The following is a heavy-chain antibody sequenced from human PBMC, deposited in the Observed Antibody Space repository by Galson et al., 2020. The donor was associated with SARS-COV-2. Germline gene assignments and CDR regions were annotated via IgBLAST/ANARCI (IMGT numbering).Heavy chain of an antibody. D-gene: IGHD6-19*01. CDR2: ISYDGTFT. Sequence: GESLKISCGVSGFTFRNHAMHWVRQTPGKGLEWLTLISYDGTFTYYADSVKGRFTISRDNSRNTLYLQMNSLRPEDTAVYFCARDSSGSGWAEQFQNWGQGTLVTVSS. J-gene: IGHJ1*01. CDR1: GFTFRNHA. V-gene: IGHV3-30*04. CDR3: ARDSSGSGWAEQFQN.